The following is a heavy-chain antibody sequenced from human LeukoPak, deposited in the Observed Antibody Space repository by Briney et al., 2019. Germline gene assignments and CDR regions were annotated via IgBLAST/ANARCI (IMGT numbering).Heavy chain of an antibody. D-gene: IGHD1-26*01. J-gene: IGHJ3*02. CDR2: ISSSGSTI. V-gene: IGHV3-48*03. CDR1: GFTFSSYE. Sequence: GSLRLSCAASGFTFSSYEMNWVRQAPGKGLEWVSYISSSGSTIYYADSVKGRFTISRDNAKNSLYLQMNSLRAEDTAVYYCARDFGSYYGSAFDIWGQGTMVTVSS. CDR3: ARDFGSYYGSAFDI.